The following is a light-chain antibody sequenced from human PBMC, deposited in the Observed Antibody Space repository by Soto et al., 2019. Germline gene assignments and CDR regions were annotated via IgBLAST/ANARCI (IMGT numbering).Light chain of an antibody. Sequence: QSALTQPASVSGSPGQSITISCTGTSSDVGGYNYVSWYQQHPGKAPKLMIYDVSNRPSGISNRCSGSKSGNTASLTISGLQAEDEADYYCTSYTNSGTLVVFGGGTKLTVL. J-gene: IGLJ2*01. V-gene: IGLV2-14*01. CDR3: TSYTNSGTLVV. CDR1: SSDVGGYNY. CDR2: DVS.